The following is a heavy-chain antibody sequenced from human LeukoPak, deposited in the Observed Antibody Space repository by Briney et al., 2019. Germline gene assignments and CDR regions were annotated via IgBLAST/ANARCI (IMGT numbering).Heavy chain of an antibody. Sequence: SETLSLTCAVYGESFSDYYWSWVRQPPGKGLEWIGSIYYSGSTYYNPSLKSRVTISVDTSKNQFSLKLSSVTAADTAVYYCARHYGPWGQGTLVTVSS. V-gene: IGHV4-34*01. CDR1: GESFSDYY. CDR3: ARHYGP. CDR2: IYYSGST. D-gene: IGHD3-16*01. J-gene: IGHJ4*02.